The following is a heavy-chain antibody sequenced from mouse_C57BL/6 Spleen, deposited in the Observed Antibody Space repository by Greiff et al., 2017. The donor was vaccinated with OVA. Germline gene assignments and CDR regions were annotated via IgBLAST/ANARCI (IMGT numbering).Heavy chain of an antibody. V-gene: IGHV1-50*01. CDR2: IDPSDSYT. Sequence: QVHVKQPGAELVKPGASVKLSCKASGYTFTSYWMQWVKQRPGQGLEWIGEIDPSDSYTNYNQKFKGKATLTVDTSSSTAYMQLSSLTSEDSAVYYGANYNGSTNWYFDVWGTGTTVTVSS. CDR1: GYTFTSYW. D-gene: IGHD1-1*01. CDR3: ANYNGSTNWYFDV. J-gene: IGHJ1*03.